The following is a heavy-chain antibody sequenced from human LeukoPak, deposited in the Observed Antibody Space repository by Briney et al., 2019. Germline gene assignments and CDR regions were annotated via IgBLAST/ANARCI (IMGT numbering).Heavy chain of an antibody. D-gene: IGHD2-15*01. CDR3: ARDFGYCSGGNCYTVLDY. Sequence: GGSLRLSCAAPGFTFSSYWMTWVRQAPGKGLEWVANINRDGSEKNYVDSVKGRFTISRDNAKSSLFLQMNTLRAEDTAVYYCARDFGYCSGGNCYTVLDYWGQGTLVTVSS. CDR1: GFTFSSYW. V-gene: IGHV3-7*01. J-gene: IGHJ4*02. CDR2: INRDGSEK.